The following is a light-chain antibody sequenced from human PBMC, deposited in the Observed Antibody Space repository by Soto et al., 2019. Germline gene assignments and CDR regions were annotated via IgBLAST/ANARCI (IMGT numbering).Light chain of an antibody. Sequence: QSALTQPASVSGSRGQSITISCTGTSSDIGGYDYVSWYQQRPGKAPKLMIYEVRYRPSGVSNRFSGSKSGNTATLTISGLQAEDESDYYCCSYTRASNHYFFGSGTKVTVL. CDR2: EVR. CDR1: SSDIGGYDY. V-gene: IGLV2-14*01. CDR3: CSYTRASNHYF. J-gene: IGLJ1*01.